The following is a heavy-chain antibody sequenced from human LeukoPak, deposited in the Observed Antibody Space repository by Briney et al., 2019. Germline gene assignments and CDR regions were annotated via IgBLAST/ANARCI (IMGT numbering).Heavy chain of an antibody. Sequence: SETLSLTCAVYDRSFSGYYWSWIRQPPGKGLQWIGEINHSGSTNYNPSLKSRVTISLDTSKNQFSLRLSSVTAADTAMYYCARHPCSSSTCNYYYGMGVWGQGTTVTVSS. CDR2: INHSGST. J-gene: IGHJ6*02. D-gene: IGHD2-2*01. CDR3: ARHPCSSSTCNYYYGMGV. V-gene: IGHV4-34*01. CDR1: DRSFSGYY.